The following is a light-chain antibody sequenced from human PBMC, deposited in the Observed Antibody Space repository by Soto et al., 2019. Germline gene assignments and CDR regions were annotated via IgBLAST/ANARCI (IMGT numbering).Light chain of an antibody. CDR3: QQYGGLPRT. Sequence: EIVMTQSPDTLSLSPGGRATRSCRASQSVSSNYLAWFQQKPGQAPRLLIYGASNRATGIPDRFSGSGSGTDFTLTISRLEPEDFAVYYCQQYGGLPRTFGKGTKLDNK. J-gene: IGKJ1*01. V-gene: IGKV3-20*01. CDR1: QSVSSNY. CDR2: GAS.